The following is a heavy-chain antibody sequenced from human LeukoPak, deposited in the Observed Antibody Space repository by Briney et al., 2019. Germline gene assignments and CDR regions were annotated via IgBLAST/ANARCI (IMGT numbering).Heavy chain of an antibody. Sequence: ASVKVSCKASGYTFTSYAMNWVRQAPGQGLEWMGWINTNTGNPTYAQGFTGRFVFSLDTSVSTAYLQIGSLKAEDTAVYYCARGGSGYDLDAFDIWGQGTMVTVSS. CDR3: ARGGSGYDLDAFDI. J-gene: IGHJ3*02. V-gene: IGHV7-4-1*01. D-gene: IGHD5-12*01. CDR2: INTNTGNP. CDR1: GYTFTSYA.